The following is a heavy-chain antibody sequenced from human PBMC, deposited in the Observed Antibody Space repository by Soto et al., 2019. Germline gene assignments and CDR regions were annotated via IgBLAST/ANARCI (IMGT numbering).Heavy chain of an antibody. D-gene: IGHD4-4*01. V-gene: IGHV3-23*01. CDR1: GFPFSSYV. CDR3: AKDSNKYSSSLRGRYFDY. J-gene: IGHJ4*02. CDR2: ISGGGSNT. Sequence: GGSLRLSCAASGFPFSSYVMSWVRQAPGKGLEWVSGISGGGSNTFYADRVKGRFTISRDNSKNTLLLQMNSLGAEDTAVYYCAKDSNKYSSSLRGRYFDYWGQGIGVTVSS.